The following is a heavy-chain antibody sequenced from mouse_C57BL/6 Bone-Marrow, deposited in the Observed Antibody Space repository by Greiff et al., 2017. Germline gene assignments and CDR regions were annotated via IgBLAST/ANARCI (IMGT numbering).Heavy chain of an antibody. D-gene: IGHD1-1*01. J-gene: IGHJ2*01. CDR2: IDPENGDT. CDR3: TTVVHY. V-gene: IGHV14-4*01. Sequence: VQLQQSGAELVRPGASVKLSCKASGYNIKDAYMHWVKQRPEQGLEWIGWIDPENGDTEYASKFQGKATITADTSSNTAYLQLSSLTSEDTAVYYCTTVVHYWVLGTTLTVSS. CDR1: GYNIKDAY.